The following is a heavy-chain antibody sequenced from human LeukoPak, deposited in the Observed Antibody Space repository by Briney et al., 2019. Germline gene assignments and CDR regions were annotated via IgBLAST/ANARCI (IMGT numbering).Heavy chain of an antibody. CDR2: ITSSSDSI. J-gene: IGHJ4*02. CDR3: ARDPGYSRPSSYGYFDH. V-gene: IGHV3-48*02. CDR1: GFTFSAYS. Sequence: PGGSLRLSCATSGFTFSAYSMIWVRQTPGKGLECLSYITSSSDSIHYADSVRGRSTVSRDNAKNSLYLQMNSLRDEDTAVYYCARDPGYSRPSSYGYFDHWGQGTLATVSS. D-gene: IGHD1-26*01.